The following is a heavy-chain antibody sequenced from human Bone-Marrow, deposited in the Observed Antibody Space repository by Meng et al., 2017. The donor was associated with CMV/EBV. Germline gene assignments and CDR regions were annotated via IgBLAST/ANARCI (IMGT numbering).Heavy chain of an antibody. D-gene: IGHD6-6*01. Sequence: GESLKISCAASGFTFSSYSMNWVRQAPGKGLEWVSSISSSSSYIYYADSVKGRFTISRDNAKNSLSLQMDSLRAEDTAVYYCARITDYNSYRPSYYYGMDVWGQGTTVTVSS. J-gene: IGHJ6*02. CDR3: ARITDYNSYRPSYYYGMDV. CDR1: GFTFSSYS. V-gene: IGHV3-21*01. CDR2: ISSSSSYI.